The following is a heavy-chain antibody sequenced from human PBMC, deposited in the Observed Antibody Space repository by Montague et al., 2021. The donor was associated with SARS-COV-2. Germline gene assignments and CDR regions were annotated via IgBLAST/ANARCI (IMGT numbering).Heavy chain of an antibody. CDR2: IDWDDDK. CDR1: GFSLSTSGMC. V-gene: IGHV2-70*01. Sequence: PALVKPTQTLTLTCTFSGFSLSTSGMCVSWIRQPPGKALEWLALIDWDDDKYYSTSLKTRLAISKDTSKNQVVLTMTNMDPVDTATYYCARIRDYDILTGSYSGFDYGGQGPLVTVSS. CDR3: ARIRDYDILTGSYSGFDY. J-gene: IGHJ4*02. D-gene: IGHD3-9*01.